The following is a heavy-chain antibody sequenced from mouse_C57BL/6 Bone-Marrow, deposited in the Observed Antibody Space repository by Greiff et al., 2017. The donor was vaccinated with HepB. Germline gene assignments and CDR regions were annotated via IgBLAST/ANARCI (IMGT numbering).Heavy chain of an antibody. CDR2: ISNLAYSI. CDR3: ARQGPYDCYYVYALDY. J-gene: IGHJ4*01. Sequence: EVKLVESGGGLVQPGGSLKLSCAASGFTFSDYGMAWVRQAPRKGPEWVAFISNLAYSIYYADTVTGRFTISRENAKNTLYLEMSSLRSEDTAMYYCARQGPYDCYYVYALDYGGQGNSVTVSS. V-gene: IGHV5-15*01. D-gene: IGHD2-3*01. CDR1: GFTFSDYG.